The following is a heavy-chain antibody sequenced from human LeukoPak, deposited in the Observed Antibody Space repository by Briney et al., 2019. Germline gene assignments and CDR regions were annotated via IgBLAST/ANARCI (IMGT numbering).Heavy chain of an antibody. D-gene: IGHD2-15*01. CDR2: INTNTGNP. V-gene: IGHV7-4-1*02. CDR3: ARVEVVAALYYYGMDV. CDR1: GYTFTSYG. Sequence: GASVKVSCKASGYTFTSYGISWVRQAPGQGLEWMGWINTNTGNPTYAQGFTGRFVFSLDTSVSTAYLQISSLKAEDTAVYYCARVEVVAALYYYGMDVWGQGTTVTVSS. J-gene: IGHJ6*02.